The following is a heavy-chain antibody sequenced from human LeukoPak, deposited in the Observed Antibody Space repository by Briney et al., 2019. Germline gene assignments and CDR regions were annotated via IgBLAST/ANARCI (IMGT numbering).Heavy chain of an antibody. Sequence: GGSLRLSCAASGFTFRNYAIHWVRQAPGKGLEWVALISYDGTNKYYADSVKGRFTISRDNSKNTLYLQMNSLRAEDTAVYYCARGGYTHFDHWGQGTLVTVSS. CDR2: ISYDGTNK. J-gene: IGHJ4*02. CDR1: GFTFRNYA. V-gene: IGHV3-30-3*01. D-gene: IGHD5-12*01. CDR3: ARGGYTHFDH.